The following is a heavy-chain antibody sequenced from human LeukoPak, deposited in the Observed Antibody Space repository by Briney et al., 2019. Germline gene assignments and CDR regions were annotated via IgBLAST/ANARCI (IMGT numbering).Heavy chain of an antibody. CDR1: GYTFTSYD. CDR2: MNPNSGNT. V-gene: IGHV1-8*01. CDR3: ARAGYYYDSSGPTFDY. D-gene: IGHD3-22*01. Sequence: ASVKVSCKASGYTFTSYDINWVRQATGQGLEWMGWMNPNSGNTGYAQKFQGRVTMTRNTSISTAYMELSRLRSDDTAVYYCARAGYYYDSSGPTFDYWGQGTLVTVSS. J-gene: IGHJ4*02.